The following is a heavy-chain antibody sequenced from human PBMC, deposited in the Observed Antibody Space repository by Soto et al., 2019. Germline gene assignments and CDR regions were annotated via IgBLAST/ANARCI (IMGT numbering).Heavy chain of an antibody. CDR3: ARRRGPSTGCFDY. V-gene: IGHV5-51*03. D-gene: IGHD6-6*01. Sequence: EVQLVQSGAEVKKPGESLKISCKGSVYSFTSYWIGWVRQMPGKGLEWMGVIYPGDSDTIYSPSFQGQVTIPAAKSSSPAHLQGSSLKASDTAMYYCARRRGPSTGCFDYWVQGTLVTVSS. J-gene: IGHJ4*02. CDR2: IYPGDSDT. CDR1: VYSFTSYW.